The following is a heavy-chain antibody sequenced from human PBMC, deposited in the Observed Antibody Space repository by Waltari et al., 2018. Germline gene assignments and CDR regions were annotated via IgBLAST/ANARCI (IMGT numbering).Heavy chain of an antibody. CDR3: AKLHYDTSGYYGKVDY. V-gene: IGHV3-23*05. Sequence: EVQLLESGGGLVQPGGSLRLSCAASGFTFSDYAMSWVRQAPGKGLRYVSSSTSGCRTDYADSVKGRCAISRDNSKNTLYLQMNSLGAEDTAVYYCAKLHYDTSGYYGKVDYWGQGTLVTVSS. CDR2: STSGCRT. CDR1: GFTFSDYA. D-gene: IGHD3-22*01. J-gene: IGHJ4*02.